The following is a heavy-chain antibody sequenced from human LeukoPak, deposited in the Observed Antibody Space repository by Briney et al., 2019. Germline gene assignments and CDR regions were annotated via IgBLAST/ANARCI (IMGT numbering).Heavy chain of an antibody. CDR2: INQDGTDK. J-gene: IGHJ4*02. Sequence: PRRSLRLSCAASGFRFSSYWIGWVRQAPGKGLEWVANINQDGTDKYYVDSVKGRFTISRDNAKNSLSLQMNSLRVEDTAVYYCAKDGMPFDWWGQGNLVTVSS. V-gene: IGHV3-7*04. CDR3: AKDGMPFDW. CDR1: GFRFSSYW. D-gene: IGHD1-1*01.